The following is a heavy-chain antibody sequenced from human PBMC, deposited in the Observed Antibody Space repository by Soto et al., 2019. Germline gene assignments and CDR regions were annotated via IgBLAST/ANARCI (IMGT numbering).Heavy chain of an antibody. Sequence: GGALGLACAGSGFTLIHYDMNWVRKAPGKGLEWVSHISSDGSSIYYTDSVKGRFTISRDNARNSLSLQINSLTVEDTALYYGAREVDFWGGCKNEMEGWGQGNTVTVSS. CDR2: ISSDGSSI. V-gene: IGHV3-48*03. CDR3: AREVDFWGGCKNEMEG. J-gene: IGHJ6*02. CDR1: GFTLIHYD. D-gene: IGHD3-3*01.